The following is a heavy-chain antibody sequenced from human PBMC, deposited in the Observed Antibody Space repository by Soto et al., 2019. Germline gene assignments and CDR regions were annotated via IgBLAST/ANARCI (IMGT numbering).Heavy chain of an antibody. CDR1: GFTFSVYA. D-gene: IGHD3-10*01. CDR3: ARHPYYHGSGTLTSTAYYLLY. CDR2: ISNDGGNK. V-gene: IGHV3-30-3*01. J-gene: IGHJ4*01. Sequence: GGSLRLSCAVSGFTFSVYAMNWVRQAPGKGLEWVAVISNDGGNKYYADSVKGRFTISRDNSRNTLYLQMTSLGAEDTAVYYCARHPYYHGSGTLTSTAYYLLYWGHGTLVTVSS.